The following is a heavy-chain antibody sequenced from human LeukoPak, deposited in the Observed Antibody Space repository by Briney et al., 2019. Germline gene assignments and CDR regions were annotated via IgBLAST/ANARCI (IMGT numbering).Heavy chain of an antibody. CDR2: MNPNSGNT. D-gene: IGHD1-26*01. Sequence: ASVKVSCKASKDTSTIYDVNWVRQATGLGLEWMGWMNPNSGNTGYAQKFQGRVTMTMNSSISTAYMELTSPTSEDTAVYYCARSTMGARRRYDYWGQGTLVTVSS. V-gene: IGHV1-8*01. J-gene: IGHJ4*02. CDR3: ARSTMGARRRYDY. CDR1: KDTSTIYD.